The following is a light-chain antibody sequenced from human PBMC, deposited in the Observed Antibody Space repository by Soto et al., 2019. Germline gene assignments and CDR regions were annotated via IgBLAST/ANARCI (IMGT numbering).Light chain of an antibody. J-gene: IGKJ2*01. CDR1: QTMSTY. CDR3: QKSSSIPYT. V-gene: IGKV1-39*01. Sequence: DIQMTQSPSSLSASVGDRVTITFRASQTMSTYLNWYQQIPGKAPKLLIYGASNLQNGVPSRFSGSGSGTDVTLTISSLQPEDFATYYCQKSSSIPYTFGQGTKLEIK. CDR2: GAS.